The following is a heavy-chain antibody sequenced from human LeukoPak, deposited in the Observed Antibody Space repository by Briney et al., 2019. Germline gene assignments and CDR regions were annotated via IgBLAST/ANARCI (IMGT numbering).Heavy chain of an antibody. J-gene: IGHJ4*02. CDR2: INHSGST. Sequence: PSETLSLTCAVYGGSFSGYYWSWIRQPPGKGLEWIGEINHSGSTNYNPSLKSRVIISVDTSKNQFSLKLSSVTAADTAVYYCARHAPRIAAPFDYWGQGTLVTVSS. CDR3: ARHAPRIAAPFDY. CDR1: GGSFSGYY. V-gene: IGHV4-34*01. D-gene: IGHD6-25*01.